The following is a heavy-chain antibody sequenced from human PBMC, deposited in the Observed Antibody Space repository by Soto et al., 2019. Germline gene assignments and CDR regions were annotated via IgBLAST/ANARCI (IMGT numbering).Heavy chain of an antibody. J-gene: IGHJ4*02. V-gene: IGHV3-30*18. CDR3: AKRLLRGTTLSVLDY. Sequence: GGSLSLSCAASGFTFSSFGMHWVRKAHGKGLEWVALLSYDGSKEYYADSVKGRFSVSRDNSKNTLYLQMNSLRVEDTAVYFCAKRLLRGTTLSVLDYWGRGTLVTVSS. CDR2: LSYDGSKE. D-gene: IGHD4-17*01. CDR1: GFTFSSFG.